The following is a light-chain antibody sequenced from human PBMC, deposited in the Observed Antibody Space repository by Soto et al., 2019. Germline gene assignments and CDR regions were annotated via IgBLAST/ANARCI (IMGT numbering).Light chain of an antibody. Sequence: DIQMTQSPSSLSATLGDRVTITFRASQSISSYLNWYQQKPGKAPKLLIYAASSLQSGVPSRFSGSESGTEFTLTISNLQPDDFATYYCQQYHKFWTFGQGTKVDIK. CDR3: QQYHKFWT. CDR1: QSISSY. CDR2: AAS. J-gene: IGKJ1*01. V-gene: IGKV1-39*01.